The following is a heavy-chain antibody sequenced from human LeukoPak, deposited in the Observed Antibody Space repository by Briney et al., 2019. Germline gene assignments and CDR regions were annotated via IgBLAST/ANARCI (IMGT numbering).Heavy chain of an antibody. D-gene: IGHD3-3*01. CDR1: GGSISSYY. J-gene: IGHJ4*02. CDR2: ISYSGST. Sequence: SETLSLTCTVSGGSISSYYWSWIRQPPGKGLEWIGYISYSGSTNYNPSLKSRVTISVDTSKNQFSLKLISMTAADTAVYYCARHYDFSSSWDPFDYWGQGKLVTVSS. V-gene: IGHV4-59*08. CDR3: ARHYDFSSSWDPFDY.